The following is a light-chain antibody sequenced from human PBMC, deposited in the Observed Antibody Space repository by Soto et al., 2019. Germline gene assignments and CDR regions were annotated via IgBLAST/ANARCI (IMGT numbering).Light chain of an antibody. CDR1: SSDVGGYNY. V-gene: IGLV2-11*01. CDR2: DVS. Sequence: QSVLTQPRTVSGSPGQSFTISCTGTSSDVGGYNYVSWYQQHPGKAPKLMIYDVSKRPSGVPDRFSGSKSGNTASLTISGLQAEDEADYYCCSYAGSDTLVFGGGTKLTVL. J-gene: IGLJ3*02. CDR3: CSYAGSDTLV.